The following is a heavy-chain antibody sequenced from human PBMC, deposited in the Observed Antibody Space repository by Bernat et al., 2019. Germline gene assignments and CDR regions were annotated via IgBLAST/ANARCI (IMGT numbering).Heavy chain of an antibody. J-gene: IGHJ4*02. CDR3: ARVGVNSAGPSDY. V-gene: IGHV4-34*01. D-gene: IGHD3-3*01. CDR2: INHSGST. CDR1: GGSFSGYY. Sequence: QVQLQQWGAGLLKPSETLSLTCAVYGGSFSGYYWSWIRQPPGKGLEWIGEINHSGSTNYNPSLKSRVTISVDTSKNQFCLKLSSVTAADTAVYYCARVGVNSAGPSDYWGQGTLVNVSS.